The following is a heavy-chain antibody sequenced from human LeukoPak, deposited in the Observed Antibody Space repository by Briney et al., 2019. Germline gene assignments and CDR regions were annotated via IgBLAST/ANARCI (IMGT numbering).Heavy chain of an antibody. CDR1: GGSISSYY. Sequence: SETLSLTCTVSGGSISSYYWSWIRQPPGKGLEWIGYIYYSGSTNYNPSLKSRVTISVDTSKNQFSLKLSSVTAADTAVYYCARAVAGDFDYWGQGTLVTVSS. D-gene: IGHD6-19*01. CDR2: IYYSGST. CDR3: ARAVAGDFDY. V-gene: IGHV4-59*01. J-gene: IGHJ4*02.